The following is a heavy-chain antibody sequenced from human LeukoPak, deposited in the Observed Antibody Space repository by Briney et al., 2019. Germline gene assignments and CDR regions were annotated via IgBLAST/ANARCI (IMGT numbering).Heavy chain of an antibody. V-gene: IGHV4-4*07. D-gene: IGHD3-10*01. CDR2: IYTSGST. Sequence: SETLSLTCTVSGGSISSYYWSWIRQPAGKGLEWIGRIYTSGSTDYNPSLKSRVTMSVDTSKNQFSLKLCSVTAADTAVYYCARDGDLAYYYGSGSYSPPWFDPWGQGTLVTVSS. CDR1: GGSISSYY. CDR3: ARDGDLAYYYGSGSYSPPWFDP. J-gene: IGHJ5*02.